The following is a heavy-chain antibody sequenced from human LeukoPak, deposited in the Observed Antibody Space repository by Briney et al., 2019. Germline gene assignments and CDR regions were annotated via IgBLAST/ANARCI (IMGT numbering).Heavy chain of an antibody. V-gene: IGHV3-30*04. CDR2: ISYDGKNK. J-gene: IGHJ4*02. CDR3: AREAYLITFGGVIVAGAPNDY. CDR1: GFTFSSYA. Sequence: PGGSLRLSCAASGFTFSSYAMHWVRQAPGKGLEWVAVISYDGKNKYYADSVKGRFPIHRDNSKNTLYLKMNSLRDEDTAVYYCAREAYLITFGGVIVAGAPNDYWGQGTLVTVSS. D-gene: IGHD3-16*02.